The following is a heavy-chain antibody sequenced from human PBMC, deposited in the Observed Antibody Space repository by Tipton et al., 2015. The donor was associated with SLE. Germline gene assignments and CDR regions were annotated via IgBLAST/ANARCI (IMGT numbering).Heavy chain of an antibody. Sequence: TLSLTCTVSRGSISSYYWSWIRQPPGQGLEWIGHVFYNGETNYNPSLKGRVTISLKLTSVTAADTAVYYCARHKDIWLVSAFDNWGQGTMVTVSS. D-gene: IGHD6-6*01. V-gene: IGHV4-59*08. J-gene: IGHJ3*02. CDR1: RGSISSYY. CDR3: ARHKDIWLVSAFDN. CDR2: VFYNGET.